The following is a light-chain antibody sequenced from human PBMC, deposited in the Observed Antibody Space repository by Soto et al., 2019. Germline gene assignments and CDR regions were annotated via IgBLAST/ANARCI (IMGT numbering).Light chain of an antibody. Sequence: QSGLTQPASVAGSPGQSITISCTGTNGDIVSYNRVSWYQQHPGKAPKLIVYEVTDRPSGVSNRFSGSKSGNTASLTTSGRQSEDEAEYYCSSYTNIKTRACVFGTGTKVT. V-gene: IGLV2-14*01. J-gene: IGLJ1*01. CDR1: NGDIVSYNR. CDR3: SSYTNIKTRACV. CDR2: EVT.